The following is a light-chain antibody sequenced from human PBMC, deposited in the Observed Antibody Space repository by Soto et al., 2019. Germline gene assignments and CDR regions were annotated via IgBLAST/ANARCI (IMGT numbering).Light chain of an antibody. CDR1: SSNIGAGYD. V-gene: IGLV1-40*01. CDR3: QSYDSSLSGSYV. CDR2: GNS. Sequence: QSVLTQPPSVSGAPGQRVTISCNGSSSNIGAGYDVHWYQQLPGTAPKLLIYGNSNRPSGVPDRFSGSKSGTSASLAITGLQAEDEADYYCQSYDSSLSGSYVVGTGTKVTVL. J-gene: IGLJ1*01.